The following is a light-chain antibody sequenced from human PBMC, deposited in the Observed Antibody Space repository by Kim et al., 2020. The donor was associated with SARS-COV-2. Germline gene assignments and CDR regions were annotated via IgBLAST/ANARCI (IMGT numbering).Light chain of an antibody. CDR3: QSYDNSLGGSV. CDR2: RDT. Sequence: QSVLTQPPSVSGAPGQRVTISCTGTSSNIGASFDVHWYQHLPGTAPKLLILRDTNRPSGVPDRFSGSRSATSASLAITGLQAEDEADYYCQSYDNSLGGSVFGGGTQLTVL. J-gene: IGLJ2*01. CDR1: SSNIGASFD. V-gene: IGLV1-40*01.